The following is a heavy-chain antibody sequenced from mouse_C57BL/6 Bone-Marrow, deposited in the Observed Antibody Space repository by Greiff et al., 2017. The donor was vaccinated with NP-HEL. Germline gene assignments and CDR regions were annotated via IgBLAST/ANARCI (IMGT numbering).Heavy chain of an antibody. CDR3: ARRMGYAMDF. CDR2: ISSGGSYT. CDR1: GFTFSSYG. Sequence: EVMLVESGGDLVKPGGSLKLSCAASGFTFSSYGMSWVRQTPDKRLEWVATISSGGSYTYYPDSVKGRFTIARDNAKNTLYLQMIGLKSEDTAMYYCARRMGYAMDFWGKGTSVTVSS. V-gene: IGHV5-6*02. J-gene: IGHJ4*01. D-gene: IGHD2-3*01.